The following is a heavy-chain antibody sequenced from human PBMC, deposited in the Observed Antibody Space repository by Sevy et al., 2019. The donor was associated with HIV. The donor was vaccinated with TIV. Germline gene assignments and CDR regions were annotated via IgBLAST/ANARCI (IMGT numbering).Heavy chain of an antibody. V-gene: IGHV1-69*13. CDR1: GGTFSSYA. J-gene: IGHJ4*02. CDR3: ARDYYDSSGYFDY. Sequence: ASVKVSCRASGGTFSSYAISWVRQAPGQGLEWMGGIIPIFGTANYAQKFQGRVTITADESTSTAYMELSSLRSEDTAVHYCARDYYDSSGYFDYWGQGTLVTVSS. D-gene: IGHD3-22*01. CDR2: IIPIFGTA.